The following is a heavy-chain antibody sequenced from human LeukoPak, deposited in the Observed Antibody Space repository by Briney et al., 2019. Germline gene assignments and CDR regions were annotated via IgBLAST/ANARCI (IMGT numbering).Heavy chain of an antibody. D-gene: IGHD2-2*01. CDR1: GGSINSHY. J-gene: IGHJ4*02. CDR3: ARSPCSTTSCYLPFDY. V-gene: IGHV4-59*11. CDR2: IYYSGST. Sequence: SETLSLTCTVSGGSINSHYWSWIRQPPGKGLEWIAYIYYSGSTNYNPSLKSRVTISVDTSKSQFSLKLTSVTAADTAVYHCARSPCSTTSCYLPFDYWGQGTLVTVSS.